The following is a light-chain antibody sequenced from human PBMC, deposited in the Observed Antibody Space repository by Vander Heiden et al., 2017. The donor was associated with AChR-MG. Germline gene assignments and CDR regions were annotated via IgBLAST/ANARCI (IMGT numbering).Light chain of an antibody. V-gene: IGKV2-28*01. CDR2: LGS. CDR3: MQALQIPWT. Sequence: DIVMTQSPLSLPVTPGEPASISCRSSQSLLHSTGYNYLEWYLQKPGQSPQLLIYLGSSRASGVPDRFSGSGSGTDFTLKISRMEAEDVGVYYCMQALQIPWTFGQGTKVEI. J-gene: IGKJ1*01. CDR1: QSLLHSTGYNY.